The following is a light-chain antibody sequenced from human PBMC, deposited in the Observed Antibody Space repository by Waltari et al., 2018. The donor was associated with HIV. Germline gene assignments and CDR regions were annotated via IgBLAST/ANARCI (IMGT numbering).Light chain of an antibody. V-gene: IGKV3-15*01. Sequence: EIVLTRSQAILSVSPGERATLSCRASQSVSSNLAWYQQKPGQSPRLLIYGASTRATGIPSMFSCSGSGTEFTLTISSLQSEDFAVYYCQQYNNWPPLTFCGGTKVGIK. CDR2: GAS. J-gene: IGKJ4*01. CDR3: QQYNNWPPLT. CDR1: QSVSSN.